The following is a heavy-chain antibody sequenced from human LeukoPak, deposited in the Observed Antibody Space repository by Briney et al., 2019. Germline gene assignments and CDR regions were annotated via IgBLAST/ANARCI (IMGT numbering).Heavy chain of an antibody. CDR3: ARRSTVPAAIFDY. V-gene: IGHV4-34*01. J-gene: IGHJ4*02. CDR2: INHSGST. D-gene: IGHD2-2*01. Sequence: KPSETLSLTCAVYGGSFSGYYWSWIRQPPGKGLEWIGEINHSGSTNYNPSLKSRVTISVDTSKNQFSLKLSSVTAADTAVYYCARRSTVPAAIFDYWGQGTLVTVSS. CDR1: GGSFSGYY.